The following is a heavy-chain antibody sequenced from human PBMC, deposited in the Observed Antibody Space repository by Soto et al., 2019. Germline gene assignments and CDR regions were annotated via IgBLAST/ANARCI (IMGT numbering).Heavy chain of an antibody. D-gene: IGHD3-9*01. CDR3: VRDFDWNFDY. Sequence: VQLVDSGGGVVQPGGSLRLSCAASGFTFSIYSMNWIRQAPGKGLEWVSYINRGGTAMYYADSVKGRFTVSRDDAKNLLYLEMNSLRDEDTAVYYCVRDFDWNFDYWGQGTLVTVTS. CDR1: GFTFSIYS. J-gene: IGHJ4*02. CDR2: INRGGTAM. V-gene: IGHV3-48*02.